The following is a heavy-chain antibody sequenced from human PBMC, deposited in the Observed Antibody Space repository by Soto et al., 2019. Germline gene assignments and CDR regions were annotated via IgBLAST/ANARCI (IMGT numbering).Heavy chain of an antibody. V-gene: IGHV3-53*04. CDR1: GFTVSSHY. CDR3: AATRLGY. J-gene: IGHJ4*02. D-gene: IGHD5-12*01. Sequence: EVQLVESGGGLVQPGGSLRLSCAVSGFTVSSHYMSWVRQAPGKGLEWVSVIYSTGSTYYAASVKGLFTISRHNSKNTLYLQMNSLRAEDTAVYYCAATRLGYWGQGTLVTVSS. CDR2: IYSTGST.